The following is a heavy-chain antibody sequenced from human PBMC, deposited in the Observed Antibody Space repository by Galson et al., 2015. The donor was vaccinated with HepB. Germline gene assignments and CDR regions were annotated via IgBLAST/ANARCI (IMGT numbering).Heavy chain of an antibody. CDR1: GFSFTSYW. CDR2: IDPSDSYT. CDR3: ARFDSGHDFFDY. J-gene: IGHJ4*02. V-gene: IGHV5-10-1*01. Sequence: QSGAEVKKPGESLRISCKGSGFSFTSYWITWVRQMPGKGLEWMGRIDPSDSYTKYSPSFQGHVTISADKSISTAYLQWSSLKASDTATYYCARFDSGHDFFDYWGQGTLVTVSS. D-gene: IGHD5-12*01.